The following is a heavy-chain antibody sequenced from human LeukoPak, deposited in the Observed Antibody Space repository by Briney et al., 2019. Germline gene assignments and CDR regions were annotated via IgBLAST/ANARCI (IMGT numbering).Heavy chain of an antibody. D-gene: IGHD3-10*01. CDR2: IWYDGSNK. J-gene: IGHJ4*02. CDR3: ARGSQEEYYSSGDFDY. CDR1: GFTFSSYG. Sequence: GRSLRLSCAASGFTFSSYGMHWVRQAPGKGLEWVAVIWYDGSNKYYADSVKGRFTISRDNSKNTLYLQMNSLRAEDTAVYYCARGSQEEYYSSGDFDYWGQGTLVTVSS. V-gene: IGHV3-33*01.